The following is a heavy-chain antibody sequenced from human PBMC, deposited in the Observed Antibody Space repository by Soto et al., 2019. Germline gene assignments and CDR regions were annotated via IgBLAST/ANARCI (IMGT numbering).Heavy chain of an antibody. CDR3: ARAGSLRGFGDPHNWLDP. J-gene: IGHJ5*02. D-gene: IGHD3-10*01. Sequence: QVQLVQSGAEVKKPGSSVKVSCKASGGTFSSYTISWVRQAPGQGLEWMGRIIPILGIANYAQKFQGRVTITADKSTSTAYMELSSLRCEDTAVYYCARAGSLRGFGDPHNWLDPWGQGTLVTVSS. CDR1: GGTFSSYT. CDR2: IIPILGIA. V-gene: IGHV1-69*02.